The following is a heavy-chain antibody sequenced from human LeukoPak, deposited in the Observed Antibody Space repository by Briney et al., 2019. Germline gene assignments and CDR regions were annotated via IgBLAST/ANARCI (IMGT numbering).Heavy chain of an antibody. CDR1: GGSISSYY. Sequence: SETLSLTCTVSGGSISSYYWSWIRQPPGKGLGWIGYIYYSGSTNYNPSLKSRVTISVDTSKNQFSLKLSSVTAADTAVYYCAKGLDYGDYGDTYYFDYWGQGTLVTVSS. D-gene: IGHD4-17*01. V-gene: IGHV4-59*01. CDR2: IYYSGST. CDR3: AKGLDYGDYGDTYYFDY. J-gene: IGHJ4*02.